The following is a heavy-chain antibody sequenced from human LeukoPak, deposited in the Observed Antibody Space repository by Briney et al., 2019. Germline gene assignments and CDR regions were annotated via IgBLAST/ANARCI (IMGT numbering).Heavy chain of an antibody. Sequence: SRTLSLTCTVSGGSISSGSYYWSWIRQPAGKGLEWIGRIYTSGSTNYNPSLKSRVTMSVDTSKNQFSLKLSSVTAADTAVYYCAREGNCSGGSCYPHDYWGQGTLVTVSS. J-gene: IGHJ4*02. CDR3: AREGNCSGGSCYPHDY. CDR1: GGSISSGSYY. V-gene: IGHV4-61*02. CDR2: IYTSGST. D-gene: IGHD2-15*01.